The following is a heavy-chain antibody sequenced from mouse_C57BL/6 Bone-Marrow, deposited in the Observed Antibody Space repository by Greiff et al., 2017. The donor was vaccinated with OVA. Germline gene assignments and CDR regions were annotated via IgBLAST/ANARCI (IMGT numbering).Heavy chain of an antibody. CDR2: ISDGGSYT. J-gene: IGHJ3*01. CDR1: GFTFSSYA. Sequence: EVQRVESGGGLVKPGGSLKLSCAASGFTFSSYAMSWVRQTPEKRLEWVATISDGGSYTSYPDNVKGRFTISRDNAKNNLYLQMSHLKSEDTAMYYCARDTNWRFAYWGQGTLVTVSA. D-gene: IGHD4-1*01. CDR3: ARDTNWRFAY. V-gene: IGHV5-4*01.